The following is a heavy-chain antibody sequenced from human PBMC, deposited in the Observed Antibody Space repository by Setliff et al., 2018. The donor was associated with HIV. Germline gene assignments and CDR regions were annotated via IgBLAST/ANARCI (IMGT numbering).Heavy chain of an antibody. CDR1: GFTFSPYW. Sequence: GGSLRLSCAASGFTFSPYWMHWVRQAPGKGLVWVSRINSDGTSTTYADSVKGRFTISRDNAKNTLYLQMNSLRAEDTAVYYCARDLSYDYDRSSDTFDYWGQGTQVTVS. CDR2: INSDGTST. V-gene: IGHV3-74*03. D-gene: IGHD3-22*01. CDR3: ARDLSYDYDRSSDTFDY. J-gene: IGHJ4*02.